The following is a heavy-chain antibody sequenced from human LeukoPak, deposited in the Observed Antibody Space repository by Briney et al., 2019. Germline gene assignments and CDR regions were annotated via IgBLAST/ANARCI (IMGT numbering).Heavy chain of an antibody. V-gene: IGHV4-59*01. Sequence: PSETLSLTCTVSGGSISSYYWSWIRQPPGKGLEWIGYIYYSGSTNYNPSLKSRVTISVDTSKNQFSLKLSSVTVADTAVYYCARGGQRAAGMIYYYYYMDVWGKGTTVTVSS. CDR3: ARGGQRAAGMIYYYYYMDV. J-gene: IGHJ6*03. CDR2: IYYSGST. D-gene: IGHD6-13*01. CDR1: GGSISSYY.